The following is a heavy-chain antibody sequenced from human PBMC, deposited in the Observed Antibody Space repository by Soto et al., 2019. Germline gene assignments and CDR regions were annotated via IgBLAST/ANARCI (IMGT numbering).Heavy chain of an antibody. V-gene: IGHV1-2*02. CDR1: GYTFSDYY. D-gene: IGHD1-1*01. J-gene: IGHJ4*02. CDR3: AREPATAKPEGVDF. CDR2: INPNSGGT. Sequence: ASVEVSCRASGYTFSDYYIHWVRQAPGQGLEWMGWINPNSGGTKYAPKFQGGVTMTRDTSITTAYMELSRLRSGDTAVYYCAREPATAKPEGVDFWGQGTLVTVSS.